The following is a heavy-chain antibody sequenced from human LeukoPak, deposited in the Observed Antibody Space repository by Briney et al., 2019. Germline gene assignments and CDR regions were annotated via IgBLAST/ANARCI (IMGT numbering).Heavy chain of an antibody. D-gene: IGHD2-2*01. CDR3: ARDRKYCSSTSCYLGYYYYYGMDV. CDR1: GYTFTGYY. Sequence: ASVKVSCKASGYTFTGYYMHWVRQAPGQGLEWMGWINPNSGGTNYAQKFQGRVTMTRDTSISTAYMELSRLRSDDTAVYYCARDRKYCSSTSCYLGYYYYYGMDVWGQGTTVTVSS. J-gene: IGHJ6*02. V-gene: IGHV1-2*02. CDR2: INPNSGGT.